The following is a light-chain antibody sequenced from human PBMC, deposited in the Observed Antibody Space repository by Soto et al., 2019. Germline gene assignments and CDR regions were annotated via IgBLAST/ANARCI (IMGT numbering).Light chain of an antibody. CDR2: GAS. CDR1: QSLSSNF. Sequence: EIVLTHSPCTLSLPPGEIATLSCRASQSLSSNFLAWYQLKPGQAPRLLIYGASRRATAIPDRFSGSGSGTDFTLSISRLEPEDFAVYICQQYGTSGTFGQGTKVDIK. V-gene: IGKV3-20*01. J-gene: IGKJ1*01. CDR3: QQYGTSGT.